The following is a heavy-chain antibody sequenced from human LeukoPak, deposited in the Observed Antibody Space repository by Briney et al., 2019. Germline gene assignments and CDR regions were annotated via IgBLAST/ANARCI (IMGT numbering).Heavy chain of an antibody. CDR1: GYTFTGYY. D-gene: IGHD6-13*01. V-gene: IGHV1-2*06. CDR2: INPNSGGT. CDR3: ARDRSKGAAAGTGLSY. J-gene: IGHJ4*02. Sequence: GASVKVSCKASGYTFTGYYMHWVRQAPGQGLEWMGRINPNSGGTNYAQKFQGRVTMTRDTSISTAYMELSRLRSDDTAVYYCARDRSKGAAAGTGLSYWGQGTLVTVSS.